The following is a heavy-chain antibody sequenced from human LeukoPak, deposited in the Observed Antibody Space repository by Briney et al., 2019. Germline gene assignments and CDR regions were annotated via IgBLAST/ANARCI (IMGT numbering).Heavy chain of an antibody. CDR3: ARDSRGEEGGSYSDY. Sequence: GASVKVSCKASGYTFTSYGISWVRQAPGQGLEWMGGIIPIFGTANYAQKFQGRVTITTDESTSTAYMELSSLRSEATAVYYCARDSRGEEGGSYSDYWGQGTLVTVSS. J-gene: IGHJ4*02. D-gene: IGHD1-26*01. V-gene: IGHV1-69*05. CDR2: IIPIFGTA. CDR1: GYTFTSYG.